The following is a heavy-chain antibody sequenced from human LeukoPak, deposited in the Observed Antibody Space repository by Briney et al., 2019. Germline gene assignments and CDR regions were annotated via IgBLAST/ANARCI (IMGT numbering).Heavy chain of an antibody. CDR3: ARHVVGATNFDY. CDR2: IYYSGST. D-gene: IGHD1-26*01. V-gene: IGHV4-59*08. CDR1: GGSISSYY. Sequence: PSETLSLTCTVSGGSISSYYWSWIRQPPGKGLEWIGYIYYSGSTNYNPSLKSRVTISVDTSKNQFSLKLSSVTAADTAVYYCARHVVGATNFDYWGQGTLVTVSS. J-gene: IGHJ4*02.